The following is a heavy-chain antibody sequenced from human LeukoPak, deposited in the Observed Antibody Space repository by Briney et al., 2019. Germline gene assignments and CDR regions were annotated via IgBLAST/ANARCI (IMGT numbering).Heavy chain of an antibody. D-gene: IGHD5-12*01. V-gene: IGHV4-39*01. Sequence: SETLSLTCTVSGGSISSSSYYWGWIRQPPGKGLEWIGSIYYSGSTYYNPSLKSRVTISVDTSKNQFSLQLNSVTPEDTAVYYCARGRIPGVGTVAIYFDYWGQGTLVTVSS. CDR2: IYYSGST. CDR1: GGSISSSSYY. J-gene: IGHJ4*02. CDR3: ARGRIPGVGTVAIYFDY.